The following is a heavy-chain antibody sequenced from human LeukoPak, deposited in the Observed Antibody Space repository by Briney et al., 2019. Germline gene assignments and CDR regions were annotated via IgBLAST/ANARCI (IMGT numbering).Heavy chain of an antibody. D-gene: IGHD6-19*01. Sequence: GGSLRLSCAASGFTFTDYYMSWIRQAPGKGLEWVSFISSSGSTIYYADSVKGRFSISRDNAKNSLYLQMNSLRVEDTAVYYCAREYSNGWYVFDYWGQGTLVTVSS. CDR1: GFTFTDYY. CDR2: ISSSGSTI. V-gene: IGHV3-11*04. CDR3: AREYSNGWYVFDY. J-gene: IGHJ4*02.